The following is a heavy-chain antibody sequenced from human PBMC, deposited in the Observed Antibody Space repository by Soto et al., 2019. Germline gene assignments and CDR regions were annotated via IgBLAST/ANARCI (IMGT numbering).Heavy chain of an antibody. CDR3: ARNWRSSYGMDI. J-gene: IGHJ6*02. V-gene: IGHV5-51*01. Sequence: LGESLKISCKGSGYSFPTFWIGWVRQMPGKGLEWMGIINPGDSESRYSPSFQGQVTMSADKSINTAYLQWNSLQATDTAMYYCARNWRSSYGMDIWGQGTTVTVSS. D-gene: IGHD1-1*01. CDR2: INPGDSES. CDR1: GYSFPTFW.